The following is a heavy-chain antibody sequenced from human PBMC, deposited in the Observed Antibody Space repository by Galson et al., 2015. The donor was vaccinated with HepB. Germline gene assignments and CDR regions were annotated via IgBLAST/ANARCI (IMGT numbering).Heavy chain of an antibody. J-gene: IGHJ6*02. V-gene: IGHV1-18*04. D-gene: IGHD1-26*01. CDR1: GYTFTSYD. CDR2: ISGNNGDT. CDR3: ARGGGSSARGMDV. Sequence: SVKVSCKASGYTFTSYDVSWVRQAPGQGLEWMGWISGNNGDTNYAQKLRGRVTVTTDTSTSTAYMELRSLRSDDTAVYYCARGGGSSARGMDVWGQGTTVTGSS.